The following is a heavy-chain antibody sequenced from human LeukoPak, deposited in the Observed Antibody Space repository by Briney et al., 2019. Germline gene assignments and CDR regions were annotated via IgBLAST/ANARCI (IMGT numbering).Heavy chain of an antibody. CDR1: GFTFSDEY. D-gene: IGHD1-26*01. V-gene: IGHV3-11*03. J-gene: IGHJ4*02. CDR2: VSNSGSYT. CDR3: ARSRGAGPGTHFDY. Sequence: GGSLRHSCAASGFTFSDEYMSWIRQAPGKGLEWVSYVSNSGSYTNYADSVKGRFTISRDNAKSSLYLQMNSVRAEDTAVYYCARSRGAGPGTHFDYWREGTVVTVSS.